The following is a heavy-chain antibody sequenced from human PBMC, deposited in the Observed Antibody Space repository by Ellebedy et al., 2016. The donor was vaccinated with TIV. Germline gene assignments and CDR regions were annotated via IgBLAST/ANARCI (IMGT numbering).Heavy chain of an antibody. J-gene: IGHJ6*03. V-gene: IGHV1-69*13. D-gene: IGHD2-2*02. Sequence: SVKVSCXASGGTFSSYAISWVRQAPGQGLEWMGGIIPIFGTANYAQKFQGRVTITADESTSTAYMELSSLRSEDTAVYYCARKGYCSSTSCYTEYYYMDVWGKGTTVTVSS. CDR3: ARKGYCSSTSCYTEYYYMDV. CDR1: GGTFSSYA. CDR2: IIPIFGTA.